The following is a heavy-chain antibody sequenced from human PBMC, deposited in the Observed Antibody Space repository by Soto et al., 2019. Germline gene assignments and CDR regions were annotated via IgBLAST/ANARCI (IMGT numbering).Heavy chain of an antibody. J-gene: IGHJ6*02. CDR1: GGTFSSYA. Sequence: GASVKVSCKASGGTFSSYAISWVRQARGQGLERMGGIIPIFGTANYAQKFQGRVTITADESTSTAYMELSSLRSEDTAVYYCAENYYGSGSYVEYYYGMDVWGQGTTVTVSS. D-gene: IGHD3-10*01. CDR3: AENYYGSGSYVEYYYGMDV. V-gene: IGHV1-69*13. CDR2: IIPIFGTA.